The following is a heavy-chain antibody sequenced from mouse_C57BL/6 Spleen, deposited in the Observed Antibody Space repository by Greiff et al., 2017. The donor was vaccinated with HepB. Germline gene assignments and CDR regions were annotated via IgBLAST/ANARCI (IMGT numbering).Heavy chain of an antibody. CDR2: ISSGSSTI. V-gene: IGHV5-17*01. Sequence: VQLKQSGGGLVKPGGSLKLSCAASGFTFSDYGMHWVRQAPEKGLEWVAYISSGSSTIYYADTVKGRFTISRDNAKNTLFLQMTSLRSEDTAMYYCARLGSWFAYWGQGTLVTVSA. CDR3: ARLGSWFAY. J-gene: IGHJ3*01. CDR1: GFTFSDYG. D-gene: IGHD4-1*01.